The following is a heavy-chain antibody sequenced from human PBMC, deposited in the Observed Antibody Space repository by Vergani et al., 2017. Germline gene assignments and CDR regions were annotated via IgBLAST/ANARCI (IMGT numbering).Heavy chain of an antibody. CDR1: GGSISSYY. D-gene: IGHD1-26*01. J-gene: IGHJ4*02. V-gene: IGHV4-59*01. Sequence: QVQLQESGPGLVKPSETLSLTCTVSGGSISSYYWSWIRQPPGKGLEWIGYIYYSGSTNYNPSLKSRVTISVDTSKNQFSLKLSSVTAADTAVYYCARGHPVGSYWGQGTLVTVSS. CDR2: IYYSGST. CDR3: ARGHPVGSY.